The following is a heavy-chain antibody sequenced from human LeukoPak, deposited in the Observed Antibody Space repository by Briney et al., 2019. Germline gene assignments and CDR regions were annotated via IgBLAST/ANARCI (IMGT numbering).Heavy chain of an antibody. CDR1: AGSVNSGNYY. D-gene: IGHD6-19*01. Sequence: SETLSLTCTVSAGSVNSGNYYWSWVRQPPGKGLEWIGCAYYSESTNFNPSLKSRVTISLDTSKNEFSLKLTSVTAADTAVYYCARDRRYSSGHFDYWGQGTLVTVSS. CDR2: AYYSEST. CDR3: ARDRRYSSGHFDY. V-gene: IGHV4-61*01. J-gene: IGHJ4*02.